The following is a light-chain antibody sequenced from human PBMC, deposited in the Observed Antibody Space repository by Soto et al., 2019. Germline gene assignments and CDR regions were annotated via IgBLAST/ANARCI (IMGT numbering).Light chain of an antibody. CDR3: LQDHSYPLT. CDR1: QGIGND. V-gene: IGKV1-6*01. CDR2: AAT. Sequence: AIEMTHSPSSLSASVGDRLTITCRASQGIGNDLGCYQQKLGKAPRLLIYAATSLQSGVPSRFRGSGSGTDFTLTSSSLQPEDFATYYCLQDHSYPLTFGGGTKVDLK. J-gene: IGKJ4*01.